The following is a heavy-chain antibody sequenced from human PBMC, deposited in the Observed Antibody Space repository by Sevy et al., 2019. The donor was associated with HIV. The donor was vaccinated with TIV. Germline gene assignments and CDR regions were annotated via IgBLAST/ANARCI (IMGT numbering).Heavy chain of an antibody. CDR2: ISKSGSTT. Sequence: GGSLRLSCAASGFTFSHHNMNWVRQAPGKGLEWISYISKSGSTTYFADSVRGRFTISRDNAKNSLFLEMHSLTDEDTAVYYCAREENRELATIPLDSWGRGIQVTVSS. V-gene: IGHV3-48*02. CDR3: AREENRELATIPLDS. J-gene: IGHJ4*02. D-gene: IGHD1-1*01. CDR1: GFTFSHHN.